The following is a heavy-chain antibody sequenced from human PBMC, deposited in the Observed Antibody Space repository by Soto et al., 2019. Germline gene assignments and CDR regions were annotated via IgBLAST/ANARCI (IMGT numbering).Heavy chain of an antibody. CDR3: AREETSYYGSGSYHGHYYYGTDV. D-gene: IGHD3-10*01. Sequence: ASVKVSCKASGYTFTSYYMHWVRRAPGQGLEWMGIINPSGGSTSYAQKFQGRVTMTRDTSTSTVYMELSSLRSEDTAVYYCAREETSYYGSGSYHGHYYYGTDVWGQGTTVTVSS. J-gene: IGHJ6*02. V-gene: IGHV1-46*01. CDR1: GYTFTSYY. CDR2: INPSGGST.